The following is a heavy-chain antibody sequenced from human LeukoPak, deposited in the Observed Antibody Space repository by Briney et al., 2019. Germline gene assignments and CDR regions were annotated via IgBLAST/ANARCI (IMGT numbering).Heavy chain of an antibody. CDR3: ASSSTEYYYYGMDV. V-gene: IGHV4-34*01. D-gene: IGHD2-2*01. J-gene: IGHJ6*04. Sequence: SETLSLTCAVYGGSFSGYYWSWIRQPPGKGLEWIGEINHSGGTNYNPSLKSRVTISVDTSKNQFSLKLISVTAADTAVYYCASSSTEYYYYGMDVWGKGTTVTVSS. CDR2: INHSGGT. CDR1: GGSFSGYY.